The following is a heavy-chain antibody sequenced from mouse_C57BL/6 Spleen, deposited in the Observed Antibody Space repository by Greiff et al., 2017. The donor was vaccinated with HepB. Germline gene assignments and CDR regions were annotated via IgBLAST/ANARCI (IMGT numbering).Heavy chain of an antibody. D-gene: IGHD6-1*01. J-gene: IGHJ1*03. CDR1: GYTFTDYN. CDR3: ASSHWYFDV. V-gene: IGHV1-18*01. CDR2: INPNNGGT. Sequence: EVNLVESGPELVKPGASVKIPCKASGYTFTDYNMDWVKQSHGKSLEWIGDINPNNGGTIYNQKFKGKATLTVDKSSSTAYMELRSLTSEDTAVYYCASSHWYFDVWGTGTTVTVSS.